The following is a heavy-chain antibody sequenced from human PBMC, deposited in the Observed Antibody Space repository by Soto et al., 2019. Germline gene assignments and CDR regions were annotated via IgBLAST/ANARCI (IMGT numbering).Heavy chain of an antibody. J-gene: IGHJ6*02. CDR1: GFTFSSYG. V-gene: IGHV3-33*01. CDR2: IWYDGSNK. Sequence: GGSLRLSCAASGFTFSSYGMHWVRQAPGKGLEWVAVIWYDGSNKYYADSVKGRFTISRDNSKNTLYLQMNSLRAEDTAVYYCARQLGGPRPYYYGMDVWGQGTTVTSP. CDR3: ARQLGGPRPYYYGMDV. D-gene: IGHD1-1*01.